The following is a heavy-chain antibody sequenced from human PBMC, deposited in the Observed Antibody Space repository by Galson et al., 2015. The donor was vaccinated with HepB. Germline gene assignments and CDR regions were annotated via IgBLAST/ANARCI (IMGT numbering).Heavy chain of an antibody. Sequence: SLRLSCAGSGVTSKGPGVSWFRQAPGKGLEWVSTISGGGFYTHYADSVKGRFTISRDNSKTMLFLQMNSLRDEDTAIYFCAKDNAGSGTFHSDCWGQGTQVIVSA. CDR2: ISGGGFYT. CDR3: AKDNAGSGTFHSDC. D-gene: IGHD3-10*01. CDR1: GVTSKGPG. V-gene: IGHV3-23*01. J-gene: IGHJ4*02.